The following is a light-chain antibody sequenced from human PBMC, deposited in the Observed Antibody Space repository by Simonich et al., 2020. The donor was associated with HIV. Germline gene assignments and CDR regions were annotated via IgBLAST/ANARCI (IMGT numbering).Light chain of an antibody. J-gene: IGLJ2*01. V-gene: IGLV6-57*03. CDR3: QSYDSSNQV. Sequence: NFMLTQPHSVSESPGKTVTTSCTRSSGSIASYYVQGYQQRPGSAPATVIYEDNQRPSGVPDRFSGAIDSSSNSAYLTISGLKAADEADYYCQSYDSSNQVFGGGTKLTVI. CDR2: EDN. CDR1: SGSIASYY.